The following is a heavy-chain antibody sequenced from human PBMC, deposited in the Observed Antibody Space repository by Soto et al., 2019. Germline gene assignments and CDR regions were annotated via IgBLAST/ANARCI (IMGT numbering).Heavy chain of an antibody. J-gene: IGHJ6*02. CDR2: IYDSGST. Sequence: PSETLSLTCTVSGGSISSGGYYCSWIRQHPGKGLEWSGYIYDSGSTYYNPSLKSRVTISVDTSKNQFSLKLSSVTAADTAVYSWPRVTLTNYGSPYFYYYGIDVWGQGTTVTVSS. CDR3: PRVTLTNYGSPYFYYYGIDV. V-gene: IGHV4-31*03. CDR1: GGSISSGGYY. D-gene: IGHD4-17*01.